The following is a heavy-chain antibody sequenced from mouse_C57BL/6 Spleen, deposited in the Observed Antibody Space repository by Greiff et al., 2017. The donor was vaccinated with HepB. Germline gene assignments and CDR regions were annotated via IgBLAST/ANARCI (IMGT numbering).Heavy chain of an antibody. J-gene: IGHJ2*01. CDR2: INPSTGGT. Sequence: VQLQQSGPELVKPGASVKISCKASGYSFTGYYMNWVKQSPEKSLEWIGEINPSTGGTTYNQKFKAKATLTVDKSSSTAYMQLKSLTSEDSAVYYCARTTVYWGQGTTLTVSS. CDR3: ARTTVY. V-gene: IGHV1-42*01. CDR1: GYSFTGYY. D-gene: IGHD1-1*01.